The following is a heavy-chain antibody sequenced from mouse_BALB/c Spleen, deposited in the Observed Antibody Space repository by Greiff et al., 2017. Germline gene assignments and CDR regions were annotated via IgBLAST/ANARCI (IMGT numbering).Heavy chain of an antibody. D-gene: IGHD1-1*01. Sequence: VQLQQSGAELVRPGASVTLSCKASGYTFTDYEMHWVKQTPVHGLEWIGAIDPETGGTAYNQKFKGKATLTADKSSSTAYMELRSLTSEDSAVYYCTRNDYCGSSFDYWGQGTTLTVSS. CDR1: GYTFTDYE. J-gene: IGHJ2*01. V-gene: IGHV1-15*01. CDR3: TRNDYCGSSFDY. CDR2: IDPETGGT.